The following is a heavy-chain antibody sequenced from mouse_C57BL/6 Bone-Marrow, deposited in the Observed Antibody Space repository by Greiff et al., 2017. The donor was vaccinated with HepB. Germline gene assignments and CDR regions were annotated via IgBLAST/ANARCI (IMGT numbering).Heavy chain of an antibody. D-gene: IGHD1-1*01. V-gene: IGHV1-78*01. J-gene: IGHJ1*03. CDR3: ARLRILRYWYFDV. CDR1: GYTFTDHT. CDR2: IYPRDGST. Sequence: VQLQESDAELVKPGASVKISCKVSGYTFTDHTIHWMKQRPEQGLEWIGYIYPRDGSTKYNEKFKGKATLTADKSSSTAYMQLNSLTSEDSAVYFCARLRILRYWYFDVWGTGTTVTVSS.